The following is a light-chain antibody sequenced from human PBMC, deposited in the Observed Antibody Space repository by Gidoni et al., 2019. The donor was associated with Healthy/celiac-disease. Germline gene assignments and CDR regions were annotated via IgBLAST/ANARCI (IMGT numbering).Light chain of an antibody. CDR2: AAS. CDR3: QQSYSTPRT. Sequence: SQMTQSQSSLSASVGDRVTITCRASQSISSYLNWYQQKPGKAPKLLIYAASSLQSGVPARFSGSGSGTDFTLTISSLQPEDFATYYCQQSYSTPRTFGGGTKVEIK. CDR1: QSISSY. J-gene: IGKJ4*02. V-gene: IGKV1-39*01.